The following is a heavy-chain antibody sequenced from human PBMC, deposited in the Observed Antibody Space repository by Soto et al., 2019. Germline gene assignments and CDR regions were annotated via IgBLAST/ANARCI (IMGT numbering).Heavy chain of an antibody. J-gene: IGHJ6*02. CDR1: GYTFTSYA. CDR3: AGVGGGGGQLFFSCFGNYTDVNYF. V-gene: IGHV1-3*01. D-gene: IGHD4-4*01. CDR2: INAGNGNT. Sequence: ASVKVSCKASGYTFTSYAMHWVRQAPGQRLEWMGWINAGNGNTKYSQKFQGRVTITRDTSASTAYMELSSLRSEDTAVYYCAGVGGGGGQLFFSCFGNYTDVNYFWARGTAVPVS.